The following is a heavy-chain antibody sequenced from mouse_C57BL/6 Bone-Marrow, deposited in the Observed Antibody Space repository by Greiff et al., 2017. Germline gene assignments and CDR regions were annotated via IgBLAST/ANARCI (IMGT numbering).Heavy chain of an antibody. CDR2: IDPETGGT. D-gene: IGHD1-1*01. Sequence: VQRVESGAELVRPGASVTLSCKASGYTFTDYEMHWVKQTPVHGLEWIGAIDPETGGTAYNQKFKGKAILTADKSSSTAYMELRSLTSEDSAVYYCTRSPITTVVAMDAMDYWGQGTSVTVSS. V-gene: IGHV1-15*01. CDR3: TRSPITTVVAMDAMDY. CDR1: GYTFTDYE. J-gene: IGHJ4*01.